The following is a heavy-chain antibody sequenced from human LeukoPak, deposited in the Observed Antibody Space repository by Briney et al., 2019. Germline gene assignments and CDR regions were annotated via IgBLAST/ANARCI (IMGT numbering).Heavy chain of an antibody. CDR2: INHSGST. D-gene: IGHD2-15*01. J-gene: IGHJ4*02. CDR3: ARGTRYLWGCRCFSFGFGY. V-gene: IGHV4-34*01. Sequence: SETLSLTCAVYGGSFSGYYWSWIRQPPGKGLEWIGEINHSGSTNYNPSLNSRVTISVDTSKNQFSLKLSSVTAADTAVYYCARGTRYLWGCRCFSFGFGYWGQGTLVTVSS. CDR1: GGSFSGYY.